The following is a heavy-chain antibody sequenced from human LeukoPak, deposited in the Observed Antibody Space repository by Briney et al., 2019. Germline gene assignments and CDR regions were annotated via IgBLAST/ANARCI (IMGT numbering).Heavy chain of an antibody. CDR2: ISYDGSNK. Sequence: PGGSLRLSCAASGFIFSSYGMHWVRQAPGKGLEWVAVISYDGSNKHYADSVKGRFTISRDNSKNTLYLQMNSLRAEDTAVYYCARAVDDYVWGSYRPPGHWGQGTLVTVSS. D-gene: IGHD3-16*02. CDR1: GFIFSSYG. J-gene: IGHJ4*02. CDR3: ARAVDDYVWGSYRPPGH. V-gene: IGHV3-30*03.